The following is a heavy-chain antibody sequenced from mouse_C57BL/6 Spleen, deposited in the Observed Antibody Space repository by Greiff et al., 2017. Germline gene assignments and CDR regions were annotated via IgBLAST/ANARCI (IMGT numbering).Heavy chain of an antibody. CDR2: IHPSDSDT. CDR3: ATGDDYDENWFAY. Sequence: QVQLQQPGAELVKPGASVKVSCKASGYTFTSYWMHWVKQRPGQGLEWIGRIHPSDSDTNYNQKFKGKATLTVDKSSSTACMQLSSLTSEDSAVYYCATGDDYDENWFAYWGQGTLVTVSA. CDR1: GYTFTSYW. D-gene: IGHD2-4*01. J-gene: IGHJ3*01. V-gene: IGHV1-74*01.